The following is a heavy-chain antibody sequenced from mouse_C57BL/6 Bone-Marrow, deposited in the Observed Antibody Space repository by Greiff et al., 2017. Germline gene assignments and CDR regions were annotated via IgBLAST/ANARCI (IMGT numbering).Heavy chain of an antibody. Sequence: QVQLQQSGAELVRPGTSVKMSCKASGYTFTNYWIGWAKQRPGHGLEWIGDIYPGGGYTNYNQKFKGKATLTADKSSSTAYMQLSSLTSEDSAVDDCARGGSSAPWFAYWGQGTLVTVSA. CDR2: IYPGGGYT. J-gene: IGHJ3*01. CDR1: GYTFTNYW. D-gene: IGHD1-1*01. V-gene: IGHV1-63*01. CDR3: ARGGSSAPWFAY.